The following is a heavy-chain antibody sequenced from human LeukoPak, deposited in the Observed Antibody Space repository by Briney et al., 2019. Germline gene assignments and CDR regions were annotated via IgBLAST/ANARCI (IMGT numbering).Heavy chain of an antibody. CDR1: GFTFSSYE. Sequence: GGSLRLSCAASGFTFSSYEMNWVRQAPGKGLEWVSYISSNGSTIYYADSVKGRFTISRDNAKNSLYLQMNSLRAEDTAVYYCARDQRHYDILTGSDYWGQGTLVTVSS. D-gene: IGHD3-9*01. CDR3: ARDQRHYDILTGSDY. CDR2: ISSNGSTI. J-gene: IGHJ4*02. V-gene: IGHV3-48*03.